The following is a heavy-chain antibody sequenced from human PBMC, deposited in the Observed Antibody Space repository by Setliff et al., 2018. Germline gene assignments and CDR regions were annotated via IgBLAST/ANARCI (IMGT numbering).Heavy chain of an antibody. J-gene: IGHJ4*02. V-gene: IGHV1-18*01. Sequence: GASVKVSCKTSGYTFTNFGISWVRQAPGQGLEWLGSISPYTGNTNYPERLQGRITMTTDTLTSTVYMELRSLRPDDTALYYCVRSSAPQIVLAADFDRWGQGTLVTVSS. CDR1: GYTFTNFG. CDR3: VRSSAPQIVLAADFDR. CDR2: ISPYTGNT. D-gene: IGHD2-8*02.